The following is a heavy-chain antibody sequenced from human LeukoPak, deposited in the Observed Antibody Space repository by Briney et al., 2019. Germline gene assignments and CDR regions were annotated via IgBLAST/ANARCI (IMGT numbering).Heavy chain of an antibody. D-gene: IGHD3-3*01. CDR2: IWYDGSNK. V-gene: IGHV3-33*06. J-gene: IGHJ4*02. Sequence: GGSLRLSCAASGFTFSSYGMHWVRQAPGKGLEWVAVIWYDGSNKYYADSVKGRFTISRDNSKNTLYLQMNSLRAEDTAVYYCAKASGGVVIDYWGQGTLVTVSS. CDR3: AKASGGVVIDY. CDR1: GFTFSSYG.